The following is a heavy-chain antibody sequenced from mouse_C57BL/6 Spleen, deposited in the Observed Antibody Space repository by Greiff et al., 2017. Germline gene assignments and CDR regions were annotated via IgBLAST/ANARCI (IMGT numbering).Heavy chain of an antibody. D-gene: IGHD2-3*01. CDR2: IDPEDGET. V-gene: IGHV14-2*01. J-gene: IGHJ2*01. CDR3: ARSLRWLLFDY. Sequence: DVKLVESGAELVKPGASVKLSCTASGFNIKDYYMHWVKQRTEQGLEWIGRIDPEDGETKYAPKFQGKATITADTSSNTAYLQLSSLTSEDTAVYYCARSLRWLLFDYWGQGTTLTVSS. CDR1: GFNIKDYY.